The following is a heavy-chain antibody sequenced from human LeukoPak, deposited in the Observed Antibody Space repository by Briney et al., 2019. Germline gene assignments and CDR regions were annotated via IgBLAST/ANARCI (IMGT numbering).Heavy chain of an antibody. V-gene: IGHV3-23*01. Sequence: PGGTLRLSCAASGFTFSSHGMNWVRQAPGKGLEWVSGIIPSGHTTYYADSVRGRFTISRDNSKNTLYLELNSLRAEDTAVYYCAKDRSGYSYGLFDYWGQGTLVTVSS. D-gene: IGHD5-18*01. CDR3: AKDRSGYSYGLFDY. J-gene: IGHJ4*02. CDR1: GFTFSSHG. CDR2: IIPSGHTT.